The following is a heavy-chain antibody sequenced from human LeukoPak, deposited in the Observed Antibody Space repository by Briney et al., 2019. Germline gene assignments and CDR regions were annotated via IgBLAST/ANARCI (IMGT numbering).Heavy chain of an antibody. Sequence: GGSLRLSCAASGFTFSSYTMHWVRQAPGKGLEWVAVISYDGSHKYYADSVKGRFTISRDSSRNTLYLQMNSLRAEDTAVYYCARADPLQYYFDYWGQGTLVTVSS. D-gene: IGHD4-11*01. CDR1: GFTFSSYT. J-gene: IGHJ4*02. CDR3: ARADPLQYYFDY. V-gene: IGHV3-30*01. CDR2: ISYDGSHK.